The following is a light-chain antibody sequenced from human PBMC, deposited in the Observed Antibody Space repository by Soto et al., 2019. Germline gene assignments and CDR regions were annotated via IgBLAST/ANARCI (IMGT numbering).Light chain of an antibody. Sequence: QSALTQPASVSGSPGQSITISCTGTSSDVAAYNYVSWYQQHPGKAPKLMVYDVSNRPSGVSNRFSGSKSGNTASLTISGLQAEVEADSYCSSYTSGGNYVFGTVTKVTVL. CDR3: SSYTSGGNYV. V-gene: IGLV2-14*03. CDR2: DVS. J-gene: IGLJ1*01. CDR1: SSDVAAYNY.